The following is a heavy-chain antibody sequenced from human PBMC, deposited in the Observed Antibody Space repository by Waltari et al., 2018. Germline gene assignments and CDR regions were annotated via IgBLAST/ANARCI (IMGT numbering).Heavy chain of an antibody. J-gene: IGHJ5*02. Sequence: QVQLQESGPGLVKPSETMSLTCTVSGGSISSYYWSWIRQPPGKGLEWIGYIYYSGSTNYNPSLKSRVTISVDTSKNQFSLKLSSVTAADTAVYYCARDHTITIFGVVQNWFDPWGQGTLVTVSS. D-gene: IGHD3-3*01. CDR3: ARDHTITIFGVVQNWFDP. CDR2: IYYSGST. V-gene: IGHV4-59*01. CDR1: GGSISSYY.